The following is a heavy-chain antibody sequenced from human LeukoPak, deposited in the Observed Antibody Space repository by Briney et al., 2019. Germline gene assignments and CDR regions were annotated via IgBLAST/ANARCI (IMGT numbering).Heavy chain of an antibody. CDR1: GGTFSSYA. CDR2: IIPIFGTA. V-gene: IGHV1-69*01. J-gene: IGHJ5*02. Sequence: SVKVPCKASGGTFSSYAISWVRQAPGQGLEWMGGIIPIFGTANYAQKFQGRVTITADESTSTAYMELSSLRSEDTAVYYCARMVCSSTSCYLGVVESNWFDPWGQGTLVTVSS. CDR3: ARMVCSSTSCYLGVVESNWFDP. D-gene: IGHD2-2*01.